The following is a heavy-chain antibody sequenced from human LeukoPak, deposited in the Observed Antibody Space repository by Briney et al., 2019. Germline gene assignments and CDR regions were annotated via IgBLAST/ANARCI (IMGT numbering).Heavy chain of an antibody. V-gene: IGHV4-59*01. CDR1: GGSISSYY. CDR3: AREGYYYDSSGYSNWFDP. CDR2: IYYSGST. Sequence: SETLSLTCTVSGGSISSYYWSWVRQPPGKGLEWIGYIYYSGSTNYNPSLKRRVTISVDTSNNQFSLKLSSVTAADTAVYYCAREGYYYDSSGYSNWFDPWGQGTLVTVSS. D-gene: IGHD3-22*01. J-gene: IGHJ5*02.